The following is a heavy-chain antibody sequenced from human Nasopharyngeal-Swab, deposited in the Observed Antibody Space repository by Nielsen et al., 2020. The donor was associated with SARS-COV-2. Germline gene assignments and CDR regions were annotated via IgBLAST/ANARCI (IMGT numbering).Heavy chain of an antibody. V-gene: IGHV3-74*01. D-gene: IGHD2-21*01. Sequence: GESLKISCAASGFSLSSYWMHWVRQAPGKGLSWVSRINPDGNTINYADSVKGRFTISRDTAKNTLYLQMNSLRVEDTAVYYCAKAPYLRGLDVWGQGTTVTVSS. CDR1: GFSLSSYW. CDR3: AKAPYLRGLDV. CDR2: INPDGNTI. J-gene: IGHJ6*02.